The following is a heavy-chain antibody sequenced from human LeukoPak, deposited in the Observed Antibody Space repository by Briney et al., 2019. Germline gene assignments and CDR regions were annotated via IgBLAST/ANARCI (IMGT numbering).Heavy chain of an antibody. V-gene: IGHV1-2*02. CDR1: GYSFTGCY. J-gene: IGHJ4*02. Sequence: ASVKVSCRASGYSFTGCYIHWVRQAPGQGLEWMGWINPNSGGTNYAQKFQGRVTMTRDTSISTAYMELSRLRSDDTAVYYCASGIAVAATFDYWGQGTLVTVSS. CDR2: INPNSGGT. CDR3: ASGIAVAATFDY. D-gene: IGHD6-19*01.